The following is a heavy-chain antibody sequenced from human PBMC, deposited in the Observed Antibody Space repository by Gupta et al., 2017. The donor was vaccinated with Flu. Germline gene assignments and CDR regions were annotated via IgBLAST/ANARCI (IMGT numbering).Heavy chain of an antibody. CDR1: GYSFTCYE. V-gene: IGHV1-46*01. J-gene: IGHJ4*02. CDR2: INPYGGST. D-gene: IGHD2-21*01. CDR3: ARGRSCGGDCYYFDY. Sequence: VQSGAEVKKPGASVKVSCKASGYSFTCYEVHWVRQAPGQGLEWMGVINPYGGSTGYSQEFQGRDTLTSDTSASTVYMELSSLRSEDTAVYYCARGRSCGGDCYYFDYWGQGTPGTVAS.